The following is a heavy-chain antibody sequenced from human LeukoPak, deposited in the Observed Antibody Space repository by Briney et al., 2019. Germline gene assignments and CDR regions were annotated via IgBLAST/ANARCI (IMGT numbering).Heavy chain of an antibody. CDR3: TRRIAAAGNVHFDY. CDR1: GFTFGDYA. V-gene: IGHV3-49*04. Sequence: GGSLRLSCTASGFTFGDYAMSWVRQAPGKGLEWVGFIRSKAYGGTTEYTASVKGRFIISRDDSKRIAYLQMNSLKTEDTAVYYCTRRIAAAGNVHFDYWGQGTLVTVSS. CDR2: IRSKAYGGTT. J-gene: IGHJ4*02. D-gene: IGHD6-13*01.